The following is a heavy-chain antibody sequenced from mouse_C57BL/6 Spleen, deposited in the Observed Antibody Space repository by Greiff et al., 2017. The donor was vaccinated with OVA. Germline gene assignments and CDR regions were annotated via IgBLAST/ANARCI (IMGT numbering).Heavy chain of an antibody. J-gene: IGHJ2*01. D-gene: IGHD3-2*02. V-gene: IGHV1-69*01. CDR1: GYTFTSYW. Sequence: QVQLQQPGAELVMPGASVKLSCKASGYTFTSYWMHWVKQRPGQGLEWIGEIDPTDSYTNYNQKFKGKSTLTVDKSSSTAYMQLSSLTSEDSAVYYCASRGSSGYGDYWGQGTTLTVSS. CDR3: ASRGSSGYGDY. CDR2: IDPTDSYT.